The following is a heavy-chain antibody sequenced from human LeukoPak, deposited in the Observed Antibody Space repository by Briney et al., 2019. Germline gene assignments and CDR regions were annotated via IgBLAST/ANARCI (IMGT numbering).Heavy chain of an antibody. Sequence: PGGSLRLSCAASGFTFSSYAMHWVRQAPGKGLEWVSAISGSGGSTYYADSVKGRFTISRDNSKNTLYLQMNSLRAEDTAVYYCAKVIAPTYYYDSSGYGDAFDIWGQGTMVTVSS. V-gene: IGHV3-23*01. D-gene: IGHD3-22*01. CDR3: AKVIAPTYYYDSSGYGDAFDI. J-gene: IGHJ3*02. CDR1: GFTFSSYA. CDR2: ISGSGGST.